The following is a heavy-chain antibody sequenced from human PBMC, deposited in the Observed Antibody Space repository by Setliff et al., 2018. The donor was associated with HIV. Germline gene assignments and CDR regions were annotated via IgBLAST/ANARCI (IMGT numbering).Heavy chain of an antibody. CDR1: GFSLSNTRMG. V-gene: IGHV2-26*01. J-gene: IGHJ4*02. D-gene: IGHD3-3*01. CDR2: IFPNDKK. Sequence: ESGPTLVNPTETLTLTCTVSGFSLSNTRMGVSWIRQPPGKALEWLAHIFPNDKKSYSASLKSRVTISEDTSKSQVVLTMTNMDPLDTATYFCARYNFRRGYWDYFDYWGQGTQVTVSS. CDR3: ARYNFRRGYWDYFDY.